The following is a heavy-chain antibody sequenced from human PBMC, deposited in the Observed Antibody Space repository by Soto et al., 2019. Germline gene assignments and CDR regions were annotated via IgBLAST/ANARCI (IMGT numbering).Heavy chain of an antibody. Sequence: SETLSLTCTVSGGSISNYYWNWIRQSPGKGLEWIGYIYSSGSTYYNPSLKSRVTISLDTSKNQFSLKLSSVTAADTAVYYCARSVFPWGQGTQVTVSS. CDR3: ARSVFP. CDR2: IYSSGST. CDR1: GGSISNYY. J-gene: IGHJ5*02. V-gene: IGHV4-59*12.